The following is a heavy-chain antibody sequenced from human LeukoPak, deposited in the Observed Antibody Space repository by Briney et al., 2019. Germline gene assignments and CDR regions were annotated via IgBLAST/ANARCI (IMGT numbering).Heavy chain of an antibody. J-gene: IGHJ4*02. CDR2: INPNSGGT. CDR1: GYTFTGYY. V-gene: IGHV1-2*02. D-gene: IGHD3-22*01. CDR3: ARAQMPMIVVVITDLGFDY. Sequence: ASVKVSCKASGYTFTGYYMHWVRQAPGQGLEWMGWINPNSGGTNYAQKFQGRVTMTRDTSIGTAYMELSRLRSDDTAVYYCARAQMPMIVVVITDLGFDYWGQGTLVTVSS.